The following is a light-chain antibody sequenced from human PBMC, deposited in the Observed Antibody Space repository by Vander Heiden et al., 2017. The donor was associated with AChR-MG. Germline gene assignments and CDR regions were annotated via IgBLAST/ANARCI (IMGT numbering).Light chain of an antibody. CDR3: AAWDDSLNGPV. CDR2: KNN. Sequence: GQRVTISCSGTSSNIGSNTVNWYQQFPGTAPKFLIYKNNQRPSGVPDRFSGSKSGTSATLAISGLQSDDEANYYCAAWDDSLNGPVFGGGTKLTVL. V-gene: IGLV1-44*01. J-gene: IGLJ3*02. CDR1: SSNIGSNT.